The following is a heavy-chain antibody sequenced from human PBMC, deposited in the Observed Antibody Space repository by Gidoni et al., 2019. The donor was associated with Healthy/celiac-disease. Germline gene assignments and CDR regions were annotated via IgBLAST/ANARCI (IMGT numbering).Heavy chain of an antibody. D-gene: IGHD7-27*01. Sequence: EVQLFESGGGLVKPRGSLRPSWAASGCTLSSYAMSWGRQALGRGLEWVSSISGSGGSTYYADSVKGRFTISRDNSKNTLYLQMNSLRAEDTAVYYCAKDGLTGYFDYWGQGTLVTVSS. CDR1: GCTLSSYA. V-gene: IGHV3-23*01. CDR2: ISGSGGST. J-gene: IGHJ4*02. CDR3: AKDGLTGYFDY.